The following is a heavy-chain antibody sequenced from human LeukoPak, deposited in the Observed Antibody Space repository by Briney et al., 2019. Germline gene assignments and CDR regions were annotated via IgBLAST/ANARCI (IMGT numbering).Heavy chain of an antibody. D-gene: IGHD6-19*01. J-gene: IGHJ6*02. CDR1: VFTFGNSA. Sequence: GGSLRLSCAASVFTFGNSAMSWVRQGPGRGLEWVSGISGSGGDTYYADSVKGRFTISRDNSMNTLYVHMNSLRAEDTPVYFCAKGAVAGLFYYYGMDVWGQGTTVTVSS. V-gene: IGHV3-23*01. CDR3: AKGAVAGLFYYYGMDV. CDR2: ISGSGGDT.